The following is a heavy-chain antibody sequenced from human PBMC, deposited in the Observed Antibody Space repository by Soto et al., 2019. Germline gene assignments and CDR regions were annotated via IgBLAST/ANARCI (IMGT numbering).Heavy chain of an antibody. V-gene: IGHV1-3*01. CDR2: INAGNGNT. D-gene: IGHD3-10*01. Sequence: GASVKVSCKASGYTFTSYAMHWVRQAPGQRLERMGWINAGNGNTKYSQKFQGRVTITRDTSASTAYMELSSLRSEDTAVYYCARDMRAHYYGSGSYSSPYYYYYGMDVWGQGTTVTVSS. CDR1: GYTFTSYA. J-gene: IGHJ6*02. CDR3: ARDMRAHYYGSGSYSSPYYYYYGMDV.